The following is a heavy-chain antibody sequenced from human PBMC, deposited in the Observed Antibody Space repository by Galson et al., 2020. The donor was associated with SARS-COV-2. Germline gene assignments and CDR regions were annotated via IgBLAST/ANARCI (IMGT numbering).Heavy chain of an antibody. CDR2: ISYDGSNK. Sequence: GESLKISCAASGFTFSSYAMHWVRQAPGKGLEWVAVISYDGSNKYHADSVKGRFTISRDNSKNTLYLQMNSLRAEDTAGYYCARDGGGWFDPWGQGTLVTVSS. J-gene: IGHJ5*02. D-gene: IGHD3-16*01. CDR3: ARDGGGWFDP. CDR1: GFTFSSYA. V-gene: IGHV3-30-3*01.